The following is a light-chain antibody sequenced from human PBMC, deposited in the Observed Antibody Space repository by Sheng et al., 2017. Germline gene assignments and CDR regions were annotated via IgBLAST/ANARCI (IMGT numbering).Light chain of an antibody. Sequence: QSVLTQPPSASGTPGQRVTISCSGSSSNIGSKTVNWYQQLPGTAPKLLIYGNNQRPSGVPDRFSGSKSGTSASLAISGLHSEDEADYYCAAWDDSLNGWVFGGGTKLTVL. CDR2: GNN. CDR1: SSNIGSKT. CDR3: AAWDDSLNGWV. V-gene: IGLV1-44*01. J-gene: IGLJ3*02.